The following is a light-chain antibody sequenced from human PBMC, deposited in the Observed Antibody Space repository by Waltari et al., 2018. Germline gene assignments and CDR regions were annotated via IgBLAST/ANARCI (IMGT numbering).Light chain of an antibody. V-gene: IGLV3-27*01. Sequence: YDLTQPSSVSVSPGQTATITCSGDVLAEKYVRWFQQKRGQAPTLILYKDTERPSGIPERFYGSSSGSTVTLTIRGALLEDEADYHCHAAADNNWFFGGGTKLTVL. CDR1: VLAEKY. CDR3: HAAADNNWF. J-gene: IGLJ2*01. CDR2: KDT.